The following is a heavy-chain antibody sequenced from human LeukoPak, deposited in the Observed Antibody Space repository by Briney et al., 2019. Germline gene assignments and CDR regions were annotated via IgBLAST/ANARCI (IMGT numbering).Heavy chain of an antibody. V-gene: IGHV3-23*01. Sequence: GGSLRLSCAASGFTFSSYAMSWVRQAPGKGLEWVSAISGSGGSTYYADSVKGRFTISRDNSKSTLYLQMNSLRAEDTAVYYCAKDLYDSSGSRPLYFDYWGQGTLVTVSS. CDR2: ISGSGGST. J-gene: IGHJ4*02. CDR1: GFTFSSYA. CDR3: AKDLYDSSGSRPLYFDY. D-gene: IGHD3-22*01.